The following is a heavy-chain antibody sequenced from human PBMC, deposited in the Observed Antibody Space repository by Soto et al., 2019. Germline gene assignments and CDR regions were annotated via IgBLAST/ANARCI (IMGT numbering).Heavy chain of an antibody. V-gene: IGHV3-23*01. CDR1: GFTFSSYA. CDR3: AKVAVYYYGSGRTQKPDFDY. CDR2: ISGSGGST. J-gene: IGHJ4*02. D-gene: IGHD3-10*01. Sequence: PGGSLRLSCAASGFTFSSYAMSWVRQAPGKGLEWVSAISGSGGSTYYADSVKGRFTISRDNSKNTLYLQMNSLRAEDTAVYYCAKVAVYYYGSGRTQKPDFDYWGQGTLVTVSS.